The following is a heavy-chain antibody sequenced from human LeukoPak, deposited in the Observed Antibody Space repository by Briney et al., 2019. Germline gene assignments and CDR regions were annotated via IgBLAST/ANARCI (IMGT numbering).Heavy chain of an antibody. Sequence: SETLSLTCTVSGGSISSHYWSWIRQPPGKGLEWIGYIYYSGSTSYNPSLKSRVTISVDTSKNQFSLKLSSVTAADTAVYYCARVSYFPYSSSWYHVDYWGQGTLVTVSS. J-gene: IGHJ4*02. D-gene: IGHD6-13*01. V-gene: IGHV4-59*11. CDR2: IYYSGST. CDR3: ARVSYFPYSSSWYHVDY. CDR1: GGSISSHY.